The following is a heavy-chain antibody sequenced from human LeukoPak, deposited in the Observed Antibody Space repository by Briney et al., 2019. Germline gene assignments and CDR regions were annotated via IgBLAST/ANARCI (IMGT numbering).Heavy chain of an antibody. V-gene: IGHV4-38-2*02. CDR1: GYSISSGYY. Sequence: SETLSLTCAVSGYSISSGYYWGWIRPPPGKGLEWIGSIYHSGSTYYNPAPKSRVPIPVDTSKNQFSLKLSSVTAADTAVYYCARDLIAAAIDYWGQGTLVTVSS. J-gene: IGHJ4*02. CDR3: ARDLIAAAIDY. CDR2: IYHSGST. D-gene: IGHD6-13*01.